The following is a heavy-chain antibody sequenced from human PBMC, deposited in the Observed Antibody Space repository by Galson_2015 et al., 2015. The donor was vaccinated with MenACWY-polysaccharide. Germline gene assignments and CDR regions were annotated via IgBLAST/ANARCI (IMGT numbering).Heavy chain of an antibody. V-gene: IGHV3-48*02. D-gene: IGHD1-1*01. Sequence: SLRLSCAASGFTFTSYSMNWVRQAPGKGLEWVAYISTTGSNIYYADSVKGRFTISRDNARKSLYLQMSSLGDEDTAVYCCARDVETKGGRTDYWGQGTLVTVSS. CDR1: GFTFTSYS. CDR2: ISTTGSNI. J-gene: IGHJ4*02. CDR3: ARDVETKGGRTDY.